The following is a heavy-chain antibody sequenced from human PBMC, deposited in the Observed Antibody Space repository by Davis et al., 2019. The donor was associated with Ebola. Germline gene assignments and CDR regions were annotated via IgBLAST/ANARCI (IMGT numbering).Heavy chain of an antibody. CDR3: AKDKTMATHYWCFDL. CDR2: IRNDGSKK. D-gene: IGHD5-24*01. V-gene: IGHV3-30*02. CDR1: GFTFSTYG. Sequence: GGSLRLSCAASGFTFSTYGMHWVRQAPGKGLEWVSFIRNDGSKKYYVDSVKGRYTISRDNSKNTFYLQMNSLRAEDKALYYCAKDKTMATHYWCFDLWGRGTLVTVSS. J-gene: IGHJ2*01.